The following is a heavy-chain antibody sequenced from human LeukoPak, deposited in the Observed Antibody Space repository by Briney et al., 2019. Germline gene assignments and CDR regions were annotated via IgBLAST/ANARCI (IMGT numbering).Heavy chain of an antibody. Sequence: SETLSLTCTVSGGSISTNSYFWGWIRQPPGKGLEWIGSIYYSGNTYHNPSLKSRVTISVDTSKNQFSLKLSSVTAADTAVYYCARAPYSGSYTGWGQGTLVTVSS. CDR3: ARAPYSGSYTG. D-gene: IGHD1-26*01. CDR1: GGSISTNSYF. V-gene: IGHV4-39*07. CDR2: IYYSGNT. J-gene: IGHJ4*02.